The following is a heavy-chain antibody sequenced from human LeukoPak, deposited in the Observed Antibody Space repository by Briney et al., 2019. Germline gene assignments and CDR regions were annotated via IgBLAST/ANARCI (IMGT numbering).Heavy chain of an antibody. D-gene: IGHD5-12*01. J-gene: IGHJ5*02. CDR3: ARVRGLRFRFWFDP. CDR1: GGSFSGHY. Sequence: SETLSLTCAVYGGSFSGHYWSWIRQPPGKGLEWIAEINHSGITNYNPSLKSRLTISVDTSKNQFSLRLSSVTAADTAVYYCARVRGLRFRFWFDPWGQGTLVTVSS. V-gene: IGHV4-34*01. CDR2: INHSGIT.